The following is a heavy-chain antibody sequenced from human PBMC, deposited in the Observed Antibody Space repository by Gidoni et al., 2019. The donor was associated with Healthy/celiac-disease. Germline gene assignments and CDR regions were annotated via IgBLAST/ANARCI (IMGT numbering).Heavy chain of an antibody. D-gene: IGHD3-3*01. CDR2: ISSSSSTI. Sequence: EVQLLESGGGLLQPGGSLRLSCAASVFTFSSYSMNWVRQAPGKGLEWVAYISSSSSTIYYADYVKGRFTISRDNAKNSLYLQMNSLRDEDTAVYYCARDLQSRKSGPLDYWGQGTLVTVSS. CDR1: VFTFSSYS. CDR3: ARDLQSRKSGPLDY. J-gene: IGHJ4*02. V-gene: IGHV3-48*02.